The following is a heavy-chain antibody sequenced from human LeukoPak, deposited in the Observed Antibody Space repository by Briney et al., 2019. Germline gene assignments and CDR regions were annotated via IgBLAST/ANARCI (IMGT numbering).Heavy chain of an antibody. CDR1: KFTFSGHA. D-gene: IGHD4-17*01. J-gene: IGHJ4*02. CDR3: AKTLHYGHFGKFDS. V-gene: IGHV3-23*01. Sequence: GGSLRLSCTVSKFTFSGHAMTWVRQAPGKGLEWVSGISGSGGNTYYADSVKGRSTISRDNSKNTVYLQMNSLRAEDTAVYYCAKTLHYGHFGKFDSWGQGTLVTVSS. CDR2: ISGSGGNT.